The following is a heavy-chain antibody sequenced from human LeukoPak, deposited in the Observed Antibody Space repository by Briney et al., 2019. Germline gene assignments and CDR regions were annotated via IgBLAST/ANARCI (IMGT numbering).Heavy chain of an antibody. V-gene: IGHV3-74*01. CDR2: ITSDGSDT. Sequence: SGGSLRLSCAASGFSFSDYWMQWVRQAPGKGLVWISRITSDGSDTNYADSVKGRFTISRDNSKNTLYLQMNSLRAEDTAVYYCARALAPYGSGSYRSYYYYYYGMDVWGQGTTVTVSS. J-gene: IGHJ6*02. D-gene: IGHD3-10*01. CDR3: ARALAPYGSGSYRSYYYYYYGMDV. CDR1: GFSFSDYW.